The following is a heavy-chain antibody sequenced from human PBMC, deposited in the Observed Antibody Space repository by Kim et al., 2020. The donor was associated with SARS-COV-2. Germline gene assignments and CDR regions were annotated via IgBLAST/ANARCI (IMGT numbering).Heavy chain of an antibody. D-gene: IGHD6-13*01. CDR1: GASITTYF. CDR3: ARGRSSYL. V-gene: IGHV4-59*13. CDR2: IYYSGTT. J-gene: IGHJ5*02. Sequence: SETLSLTCTVSGASITTYFWSWIRQPPGKGLEWIGYIYYSGTTKYNPSLQSRVTISVDMSKNQFSLKLSSVTAADTAVYYCARGRSSYLWGQGTLVPVPS.